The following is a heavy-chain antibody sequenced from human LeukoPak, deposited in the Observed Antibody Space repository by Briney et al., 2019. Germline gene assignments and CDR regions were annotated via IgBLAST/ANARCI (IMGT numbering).Heavy chain of an antibody. D-gene: IGHD2-2*01. CDR2: IIPIFGTA. J-gene: IGHJ5*02. V-gene: IGHV1-69*05. Sequence: ASANVSCTPSVGTFISYAISGVRQAPGQGREWMGGIIPIFGTANYAQKFRGRVTITTDESTSTAYMELSSLRSEDTAVYYCARGSCSSTSCILPNWFDPWGQGTLVTVSS. CDR3: ARGSCSSTSCILPNWFDP. CDR1: VGTFISYA.